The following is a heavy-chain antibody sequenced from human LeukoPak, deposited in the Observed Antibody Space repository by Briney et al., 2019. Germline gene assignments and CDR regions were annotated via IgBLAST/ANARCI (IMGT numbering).Heavy chain of an antibody. J-gene: IGHJ4*02. CDR3: ARHLRSVYDPRAFDY. CDR1: GGYLSSSSYF. V-gene: IGHV4-39*01. Sequence: SETLSLTCTVSGGYLSSSSYFWAWIRQPPGKGLECVGSMSYSGSTYYNPSLKSRVTISVDTSKNQFSLKLTSVTAADKAVYYCARHLRSVYDPRAFDYWGQGTLVTVSS. D-gene: IGHD5/OR15-5a*01. CDR2: MSYSGST.